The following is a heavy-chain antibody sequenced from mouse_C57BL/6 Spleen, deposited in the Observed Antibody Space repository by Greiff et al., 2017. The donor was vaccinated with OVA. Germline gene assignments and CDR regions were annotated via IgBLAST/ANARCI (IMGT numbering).Heavy chain of an antibody. CDR2: IYPGDGDT. J-gene: IGHJ2*01. CDR3: AREGYYGSKGN. V-gene: IGHV1-82*01. D-gene: IGHD1-1*01. CDR1: GYAFSSSW. Sequence: VQLQQSGPELVKPGASVKISCKASGYAFSSSWMNWVKQRPGKGLEWIGRIYPGDGDTNYNGKFKGKATLTADKSSSTAYMQLSSLTSEDSAVYFCAREGYYGSKGNWGQGTTLTVSS.